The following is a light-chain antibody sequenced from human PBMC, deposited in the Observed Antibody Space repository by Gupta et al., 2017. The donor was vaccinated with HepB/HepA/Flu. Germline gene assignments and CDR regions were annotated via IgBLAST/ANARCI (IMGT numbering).Light chain of an antibody. J-gene: IGLJ2*01. CDR3: CSDGGSNTVV. CDR2: EVY. Sequence: QSALTQPASVSGSPEQSITISCTGTSSDIGIYNLVSWYQQHPGKAPKFLIYEVYKRPSGVSNRFSGSKSGNTASLTISGLQDEDEGDYYCCSDGGSNTVVFGGGTKLTVL. CDR1: SSDIGIYNL. V-gene: IGLV2-23*02.